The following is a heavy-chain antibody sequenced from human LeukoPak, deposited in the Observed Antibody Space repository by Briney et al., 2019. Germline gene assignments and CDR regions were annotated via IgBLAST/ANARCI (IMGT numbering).Heavy chain of an antibody. CDR3: ARHAAFRGGRFDY. J-gene: IGHJ4*02. Sequence: PSETLSLTCTVSGGSISSYYWSWIRQPPGKGLEWIGYIYYSGSTNYNPSLKSRVTISVDTSKNQFSLKLSSVTAADTAVYYCARHAAFRGGRFDYWGQGTLVTVSS. CDR2: IYYSGST. D-gene: IGHD3-16*01. V-gene: IGHV4-59*08. CDR1: GGSISSYY.